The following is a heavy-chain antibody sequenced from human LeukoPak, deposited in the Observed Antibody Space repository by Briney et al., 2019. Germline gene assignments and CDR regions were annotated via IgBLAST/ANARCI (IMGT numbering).Heavy chain of an antibody. J-gene: IGHJ4*02. V-gene: IGHV4-39*01. CDR1: GGSISSSSYY. Sequence: SETLSLTCTVSGGSISSSSYYWGWIRQPPGKGLEWIGSIYSSGSTYYNPSLKSRVTISVDTSKNQFSLRLSSVTAADTAVYYCARRPYTSGWYYYFDYWGQGTLVTVSS. CDR3: ARRPYTSGWYYYFDY. CDR2: IYSSGST. D-gene: IGHD6-19*01.